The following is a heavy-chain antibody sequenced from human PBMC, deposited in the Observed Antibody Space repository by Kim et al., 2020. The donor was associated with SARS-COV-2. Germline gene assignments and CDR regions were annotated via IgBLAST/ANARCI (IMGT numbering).Heavy chain of an antibody. Sequence: GGSLRLSCAASGFTFSSYAMSWVRQAPGKGLEWVSVIYSGGSSTYYADSVKGRFTISRDNSKNTLYLQMNSLRAEDTAVYYCAKAGSWYYFDYWGQGTLVTVSS. V-gene: IGHV3-23*03. CDR1: GFTFSSYA. D-gene: IGHD3-10*01. CDR3: AKAGSWYYFDY. CDR2: IYSGGSST. J-gene: IGHJ4*02.